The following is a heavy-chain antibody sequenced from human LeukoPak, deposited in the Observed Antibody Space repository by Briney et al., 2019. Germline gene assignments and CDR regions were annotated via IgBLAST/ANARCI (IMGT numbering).Heavy chain of an antibody. CDR2: IWYDGSNK. J-gene: IGHJ5*02. D-gene: IGHD3-10*01. V-gene: IGHV3-33*01. Sequence: PGGSLRLSCAASGFTFSSYGMHWVRQAPGKGLEWVAVIWYDGSNKYYADSVKGRFTISRDNSKNTLHLQMNSLRAEDTAVYYCARDLDYYGSGSRYNWFDPWGQGTLVTVSS. CDR1: GFTFSSYG. CDR3: ARDLDYYGSGSRYNWFDP.